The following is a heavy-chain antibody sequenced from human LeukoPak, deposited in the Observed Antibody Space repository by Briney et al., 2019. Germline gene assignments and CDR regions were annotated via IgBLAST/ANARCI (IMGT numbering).Heavy chain of an antibody. Sequence: ASVKVSCKASGDTFTDDYVQWVRQAPGGRVEWMGWIHTNSGGTNYAQKFQGRVAMTRDTSISPAYMELGSLRSDDTAVYYCARLAAVPGWGQGTLVTVSS. CDR3: ARLAAVPG. CDR2: IHTNSGGT. D-gene: IGHD6-19*01. J-gene: IGHJ1*01. V-gene: IGHV1-2*02. CDR1: GDTFTDDY.